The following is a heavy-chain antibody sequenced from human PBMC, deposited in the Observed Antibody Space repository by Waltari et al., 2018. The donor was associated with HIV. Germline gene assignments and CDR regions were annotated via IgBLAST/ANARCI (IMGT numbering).Heavy chain of an antibody. CDR2: IYYSGNT. D-gene: IGHD5-12*01. CDR3: ARAGYGYTLDY. CDR1: GGSISSDY. J-gene: IGHJ4*02. Sequence: QVQLQESGPGLVKPSETLSLTCTVSGGSISSDYWSWIRQPPGKGLEWIGYIYYSGNTNYNPSLKSRVTISVDTSKNQFSLNLSSVTAADTAVYYCARAGYGYTLDYWGQGTLVTVSS. V-gene: IGHV4-59*01.